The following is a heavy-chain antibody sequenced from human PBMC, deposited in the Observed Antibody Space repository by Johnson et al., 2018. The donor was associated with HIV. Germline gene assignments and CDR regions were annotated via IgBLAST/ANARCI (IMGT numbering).Heavy chain of an antibody. Sequence: VHLVESGGDLVKAGGSLRLSCAASGFTFDDYAMHWVRQAPGKGLEWVSGISWNSGSIGYADSVKGRFTISRDNAKNSLYLQMNSLRPEDTAVYYCVRGGQWGATDAFDVWGQGTMVTVSS. D-gene: IGHD6-19*01. J-gene: IGHJ3*01. CDR2: ISWNSGSI. CDR3: VRGGQWGATDAFDV. CDR1: GFTFDDYA. V-gene: IGHV3-9*01.